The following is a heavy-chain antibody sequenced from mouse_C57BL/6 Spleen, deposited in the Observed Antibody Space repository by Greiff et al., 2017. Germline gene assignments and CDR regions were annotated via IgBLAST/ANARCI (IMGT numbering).Heavy chain of an antibody. Sequence: VQLQQSGPELVKPGASVKISCKASGYSFTGYYMNWVKQSPEKSLEWIGEINPSTGGTTYNQKFKAKATLTVDKSSSTAYMQLKSLTSEDSAVYYCARDYSIDDWGQGTTLTVSS. J-gene: IGHJ2*01. CDR1: GYSFTGYY. V-gene: IGHV1-42*01. CDR2: INPSTGGT. CDR3: ARDYSIDD. D-gene: IGHD2-5*01.